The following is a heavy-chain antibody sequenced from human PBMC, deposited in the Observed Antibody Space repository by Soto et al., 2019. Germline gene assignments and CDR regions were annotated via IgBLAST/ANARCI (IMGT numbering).Heavy chain of an antibody. D-gene: IGHD4-17*01. CDR1: GGSVSSGSYY. J-gene: IGHJ6*02. V-gene: IGHV4-61*01. Sequence: QVQLQESGPGLVKPSETLSLTCTVSGGSVSSGSYYWSWIRQPPGKGLEWIGYIYYSGSTNYNPSLKSRVTISVATSKNQFSRKLGSVTAADTAVYYCARAVAGVTTYYYYGMDVWGQGTTVTVSS. CDR2: IYYSGST. CDR3: ARAVAGVTTYYYYGMDV.